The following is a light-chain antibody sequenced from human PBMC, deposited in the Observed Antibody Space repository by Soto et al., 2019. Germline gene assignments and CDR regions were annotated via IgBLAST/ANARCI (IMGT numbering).Light chain of an antibody. CDR2: GAS. CDR3: HQYGTSPWT. V-gene: IGKV3-20*01. CDR1: QSVSKY. Sequence: EIVLTQSPGTLSLSPGERATLSCRASQSVSKYLAWYQQKPGQAPRVLIYGASSRATGIPDRFSGSGSGTDFTLTISRLEPEDFAVYYCHQYGTSPWTLGQGTNVEIK. J-gene: IGKJ1*01.